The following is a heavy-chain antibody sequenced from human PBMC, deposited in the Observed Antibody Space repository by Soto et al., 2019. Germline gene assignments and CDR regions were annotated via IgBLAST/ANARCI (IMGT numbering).Heavy chain of an antibody. Sequence: QVQLVESGGGVVQPGRSLRLSCAASGFTFSSYAMHWVRQAPGKGLEWVAVISYDGSNKYYADSVKGRFTISRDNSKNTLYLQMNSLRAEDTAVYYCARDLSPRITIFGVVRQVLGYWGQGTLVTVSS. CDR1: GFTFSSYA. V-gene: IGHV3-30-3*01. CDR3: ARDLSPRITIFGVVRQVLGY. D-gene: IGHD3-3*01. J-gene: IGHJ4*02. CDR2: ISYDGSNK.